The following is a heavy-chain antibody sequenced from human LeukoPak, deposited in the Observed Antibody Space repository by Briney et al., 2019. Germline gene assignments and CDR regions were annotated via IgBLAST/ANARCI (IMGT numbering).Heavy chain of an antibody. Sequence: ASVKLSCKASGYTFTDYYMHWVRQAPGQGLEWMGWINPNCGGTNFAQKFQGRVAMTRDTSISTAYLELGSLRSDDTPVYFCARARWQLVPYFDSWGQGSVVSVSS. J-gene: IGHJ4*02. V-gene: IGHV1-2*02. CDR3: ARARWQLVPYFDS. D-gene: IGHD6-6*01. CDR2: INPNCGGT. CDR1: GYTFTDYY.